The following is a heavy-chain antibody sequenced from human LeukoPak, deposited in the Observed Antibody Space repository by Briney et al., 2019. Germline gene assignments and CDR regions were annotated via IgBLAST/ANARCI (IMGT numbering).Heavy chain of an antibody. CDR2: IIPSLSKP. V-gene: IGHV1-69*04. D-gene: IGHD2-21*02. Sequence: GASVKVSCKASGYTFTSYGISWVRQAPGQGLEWMGRIIPSLSKPYYAQNFQGRLTINADKSTGTAYMELNSLISDDTAVYYCARDGEVGTRPYGMDVWGQGTAVTVSS. CDR3: ARDGEVGTRPYGMDV. J-gene: IGHJ6*02. CDR1: GYTFTSYG.